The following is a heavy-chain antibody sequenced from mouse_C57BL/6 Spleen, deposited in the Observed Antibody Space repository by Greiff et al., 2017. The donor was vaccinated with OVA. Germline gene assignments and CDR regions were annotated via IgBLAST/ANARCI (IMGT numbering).Heavy chain of an antibody. CDR2: IRNKANGYTT. V-gene: IGHV7-3*01. CDR3: ARDIPPYYSNYLYYAMDY. Sequence: EVQLVESGGGLVQPGGSLSLSCAASGFTFTDYYMSWVRQPPGQALEWLGFIRNKANGYTTEYSASVKGRFTISRDNSQSILYLQMNALRAEDSATYYCARDIPPYYSNYLYYAMDYWGQGTSVTVSS. D-gene: IGHD2-5*01. CDR1: GFTFTDYY. J-gene: IGHJ4*01.